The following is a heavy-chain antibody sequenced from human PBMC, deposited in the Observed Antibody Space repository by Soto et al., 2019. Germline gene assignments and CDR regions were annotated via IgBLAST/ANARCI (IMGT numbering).Heavy chain of an antibody. V-gene: IGHV3-30*18. CDR1: GVSFNTYV. CDR2: ILYDGSKE. Sequence: PGVSLRLSCRDSGVSFNTYVMDWVRQAPGKGLEWVARILYDGSKEYYADPVKGRFTISRDNSKNTLYLQMDRLRVEDTAVYFCAKGSALMADPWGKGP. J-gene: IGHJ5*02. CDR3: AKGSALMADP.